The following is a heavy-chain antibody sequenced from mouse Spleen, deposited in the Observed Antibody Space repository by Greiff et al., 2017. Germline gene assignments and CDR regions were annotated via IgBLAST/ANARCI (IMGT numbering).Heavy chain of an antibody. D-gene: IGHD2-1*01. Sequence: QVQLQQPGAELVRPGTSVKLSCKASGYTFTSYWMHWVKQRPGQGLEWIGVIDPSDSYTNYNQKFKGKATLTVDTSSSTAYMQLSSLTSEDSAVYYCARDGNYGRDYWGQGTTLTVSS. CDR2: IDPSDSYT. CDR1: GYTFTSYW. J-gene: IGHJ2*01. CDR3: ARDGNYGRDY. V-gene: IGHV1-59*01.